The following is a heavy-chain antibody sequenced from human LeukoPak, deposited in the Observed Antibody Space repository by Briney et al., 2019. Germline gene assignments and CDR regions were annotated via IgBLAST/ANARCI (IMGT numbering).Heavy chain of an antibody. CDR2: IIPIFGIA. V-gene: IGHV1-69*04. CDR3: ARRVVSSGYSSAEYFQH. J-gene: IGHJ1*01. Sequence: GASVKVSCKAPGGTFGSYAISWVRQAPGQGLEWMGRIIPIFGIANYAQKFQGRVTITADKSTSTAYMELSSLRSEDTAVYYCARRVVSSGYSSAEYFQHWGQGTLVTVSS. CDR1: GGTFGSYA. D-gene: IGHD3-22*01.